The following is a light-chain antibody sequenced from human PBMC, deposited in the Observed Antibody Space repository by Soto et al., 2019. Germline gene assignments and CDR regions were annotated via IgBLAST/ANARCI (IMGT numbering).Light chain of an antibody. Sequence: QSALTQPPSASGSPGQSVTISCTGTSSDVGDYNYVSWYQQHPGKAPKLMIYEVSKRPSGVPDRFSGSKSVNTASLTVSGLQAEDEADYYCISYAGSNNWVFGGGTKLTVL. CDR3: ISYAGSNNWV. V-gene: IGLV2-8*01. CDR2: EVS. CDR1: SSDVGDYNY. J-gene: IGLJ3*02.